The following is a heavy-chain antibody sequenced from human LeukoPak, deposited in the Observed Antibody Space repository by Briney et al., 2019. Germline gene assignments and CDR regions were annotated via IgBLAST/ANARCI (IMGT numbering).Heavy chain of an antibody. D-gene: IGHD3-22*01. J-gene: IGHJ4*02. Sequence: GGSLRLSCAASGFTCSSYWMSWVRQAPGKGLEWVANIKQDGSEKYYVDSVKGRFTISRENAKNSLYLQMNSLRAEDTAVYYCAKFDSPYDSSGYYDYWRQGTLVTVSS. V-gene: IGHV3-7*03. CDR3: AKFDSPYDSSGYYDY. CDR2: IKQDGSEK. CDR1: GFTCSSYW.